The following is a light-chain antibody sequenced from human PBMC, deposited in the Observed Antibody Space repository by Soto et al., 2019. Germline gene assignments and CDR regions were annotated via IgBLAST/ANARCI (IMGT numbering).Light chain of an antibody. CDR3: SARDDSLSGVV. V-gene: IGLV1-47*01. J-gene: IGLJ2*01. CDR2: RSD. CDR1: SSNIGSNH. Sequence: QSVLTQPPSTSGTPGQRVTISCSGSSSNIGSNHVYWYQQFPGMAPKLLMYRSDQRPTGVPDRFSGSESGTSASLAISGLRSVDEADYSCSARDDSLSGVVFGGGTKLTVL.